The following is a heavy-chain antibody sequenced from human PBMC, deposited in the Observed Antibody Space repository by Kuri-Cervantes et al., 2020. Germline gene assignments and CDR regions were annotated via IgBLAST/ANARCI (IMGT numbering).Heavy chain of an antibody. CDR2: ISAHNGNT. D-gene: IGHD3-10*01. Sequence: ASVKVSCKASGYTFTNYGISWVRQAPGQGLEWMGWISAHNGNTNYAQRLQGRVTMTTDTSTSTAYMELSRLRSDDTAVYYCARDQYYYGSGSYYSYDAFDIWGQGTMVTVSS. V-gene: IGHV1-18*01. CDR1: GYTFTNYG. CDR3: ARDQYYYGSGSYYSYDAFDI. J-gene: IGHJ3*02.